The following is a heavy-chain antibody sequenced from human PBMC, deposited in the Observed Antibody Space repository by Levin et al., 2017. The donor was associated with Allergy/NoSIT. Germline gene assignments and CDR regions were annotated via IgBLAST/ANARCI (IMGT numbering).Heavy chain of an antibody. V-gene: IGHV4-39*01. CDR1: GDSVSTSGYY. J-gene: IGHJ4*02. Sequence: SQTLSLTCIVSGDSVSTSGYYWGWIRQPPGKGLEWIGSIYYRGSTYYNPSHMSRVTISVDTSRNQFTLKLSSVTASDTAVYYCARRTGGSCHDYWGQGTLVTVSS. CDR2: IYYRGST. CDR3: ARRTGGSCHDY. D-gene: IGHD2-15*01.